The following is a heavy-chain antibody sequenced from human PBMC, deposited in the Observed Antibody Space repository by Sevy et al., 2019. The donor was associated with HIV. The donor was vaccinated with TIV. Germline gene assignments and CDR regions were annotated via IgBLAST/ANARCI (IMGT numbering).Heavy chain of an antibody. Sequence: GGCLRLSCAASGFTFSDYYMSCIRQAPGKGLEWVSYISSSSSYTNYADSVKGRFTISRYNAKNSLYLQMISLRAEDTAVYYSARDRHFGWLGELLGRDYYYMDVWGKGTSVSVSS. J-gene: IGHJ6*03. V-gene: IGHV3-11*06. CDR3: ARDRHFGWLGELLGRDYYYMDV. D-gene: IGHD3-10*01. CDR2: ISSSSSYT. CDR1: GFTFSDYY.